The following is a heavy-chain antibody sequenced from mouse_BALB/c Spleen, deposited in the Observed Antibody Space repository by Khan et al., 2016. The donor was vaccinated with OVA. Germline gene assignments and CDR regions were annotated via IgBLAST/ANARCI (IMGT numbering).Heavy chain of an antibody. CDR2: INPSTGYT. D-gene: IGHD1-1*01. V-gene: IGHV1-7*01. CDR1: GYTFINYW. CDR3: ARRSLRWDFDY. J-gene: IGHJ2*01. Sequence: VELVESGAELAKPGASVKMSCKASGYTFINYWILWVKQRPGQGLEWIGYINPSTGYTEYNQNFKDKATLTADKSSSTAYMQLSSLTSEDSAVYYCARRSLRWDFDYWARAPLSQSPQ.